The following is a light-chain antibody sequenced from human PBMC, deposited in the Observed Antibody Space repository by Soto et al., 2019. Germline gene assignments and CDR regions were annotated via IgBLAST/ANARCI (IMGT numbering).Light chain of an antibody. CDR2: AAS. Sequence: AIRMTQSPSSLSASTGDRVTITCRASQGISSYLPWYQQKPGKAPKLLIYAASTLQSGVPSRFSGSGSGTDFTLSISCLQSEDFATYYCQQYYSYPPITFGQGTRLEIK. CDR3: QQYYSYPPIT. J-gene: IGKJ5*01. CDR1: QGISSY. V-gene: IGKV1-8*01.